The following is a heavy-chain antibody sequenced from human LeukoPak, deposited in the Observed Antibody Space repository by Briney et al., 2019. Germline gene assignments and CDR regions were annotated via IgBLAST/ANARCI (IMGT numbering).Heavy chain of an antibody. CDR1: GFTFSSFA. V-gene: IGHV3-23*01. D-gene: IGHD4-17*01. Sequence: GGSLRLSCAASGFTFSSFAMSWVRQAPGKGLEWVSTISGSGGSTNYADSVKGRFTFSRDNSKNTLYLQMNSLRAEDTAVYYCAKDLPDYGDYIEGYWGQGTVVTVSS. CDR2: ISGSGGST. CDR3: AKDLPDYGDYIEGY. J-gene: IGHJ4*02.